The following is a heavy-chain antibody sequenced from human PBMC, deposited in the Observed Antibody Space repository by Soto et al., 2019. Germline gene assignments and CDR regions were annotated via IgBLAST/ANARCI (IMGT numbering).Heavy chain of an antibody. CDR1: GFTFSGSA. V-gene: IGHV3-73*01. J-gene: IGHJ4*02. D-gene: IGHD3-16*02. CDR3: TRSDYIWGSYRPFDY. Sequence: EVQLVESGGGLVQPGGSLKLSCAASGFTFSGSAMHWVRQASGKGLEWVGRIRSKANSYATAYAASVKGRFTISRDDSKNRAYLQMNSLKTEDTAVYYCTRSDYIWGSYRPFDYWGQGALVTVAS. CDR2: IRSKANSYAT.